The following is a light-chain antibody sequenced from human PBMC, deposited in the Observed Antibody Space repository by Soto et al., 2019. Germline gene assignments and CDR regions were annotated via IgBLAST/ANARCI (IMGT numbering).Light chain of an antibody. CDR1: QDVRSW. CDR3: QQYNSYSIT. V-gene: IGKV1D-16*01. Sequence: DIQVTQSPSSVSASLGDRVTITCRASQDVRSWLVWYQQKPGKAPKLLIYAASSLQSGVPSRFSGSGSGTEFTLTISSLQPDDFATYYCQQYNSYSITFGQGTRLEIK. CDR2: AAS. J-gene: IGKJ5*01.